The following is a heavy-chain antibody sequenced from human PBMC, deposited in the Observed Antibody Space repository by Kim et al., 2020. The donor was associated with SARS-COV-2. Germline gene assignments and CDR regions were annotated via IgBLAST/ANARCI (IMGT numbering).Heavy chain of an antibody. CDR1: GYAFTSYG. V-gene: IGHV7-4-1*02. CDR2: INTNTGNP. Sequence: ASVKVSCKASGYAFTSYGMSWVRQAPGQVLEWMAWINTNTGNPTYAQGFTGRFVFSLDTSVSTAYLQISSLKAEDTAVYYCARTRSMDFWGQGTTVTVSS. J-gene: IGHJ6*02. CDR3: ARTRSMDF.